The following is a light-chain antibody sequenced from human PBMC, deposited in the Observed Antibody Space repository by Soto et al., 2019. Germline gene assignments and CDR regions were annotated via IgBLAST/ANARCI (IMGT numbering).Light chain of an antibody. CDR1: HSVSSN. CDR3: QQYNNWPRT. J-gene: IGKJ1*01. Sequence: EIEMTQSPATLSVSPGERATLAFRASHSVSSNLAWYQQKPGQAPRLRIYGASTSATGIQPSFSGSGSGTEFTLTISSLQSEDFAVYYGQQYNNWPRTLGQGTKVESK. CDR2: GAS. V-gene: IGKV3-15*01.